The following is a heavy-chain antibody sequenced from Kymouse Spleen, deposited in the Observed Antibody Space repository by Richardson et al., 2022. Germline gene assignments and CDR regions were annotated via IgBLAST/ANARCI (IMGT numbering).Heavy chain of an antibody. CDR1: GGSFSGYY. Sequence: QVQLQQWGAGLLKPSETLSLTCAVYGGSFSGYYWSWIRQPPGKGLEWIGEINHSGSTNYNPSLKSRVTISVDTSKNQFSLKLSSVTAADTAVYYCARGRLYYDILTGPAGMDVWGQGTTVTVSS. J-gene: IGHJ6*02. CDR3: ARGRLYYDILTGPAGMDV. V-gene: IGHV4-34*01. D-gene: IGHD3-9*01. CDR2: INHSGST.